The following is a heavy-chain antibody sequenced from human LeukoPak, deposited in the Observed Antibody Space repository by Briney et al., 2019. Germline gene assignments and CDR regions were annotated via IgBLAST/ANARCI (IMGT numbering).Heavy chain of an antibody. Sequence: GKSLRLSCAPSGFTFSSYAMHWVRQAPGKGLEWVAGIWYDGSNKFYADSVKGRLTISGDNSKNTLYLQMDSLRAEDTAVYYCARDSSDSFDIWGQGTMVTVSS. D-gene: IGHD2-2*01. CDR2: IWYDGSNK. J-gene: IGHJ3*02. CDR1: GFTFSSYA. CDR3: ARDSSDSFDI. V-gene: IGHV3-33*01.